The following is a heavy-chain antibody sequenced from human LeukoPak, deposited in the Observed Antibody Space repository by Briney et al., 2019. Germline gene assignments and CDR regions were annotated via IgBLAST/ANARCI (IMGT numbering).Heavy chain of an antibody. D-gene: IGHD3-22*01. J-gene: IGHJ4*02. CDR1: GDSVSSNSAA. V-gene: IGHV6-1*01. Sequence: SQTLSLTCAISGDSVSSNSAAWNWIRQSPSRGLEWLGRTYYRSKWYNDYAVSVKSRITINPDTSKNQFSLQLNSVTPEDTAVYYCVRVPYYDSSGYYWAFDYWGQGTLVTVSS. CDR3: VRVPYYDSSGYYWAFDY. CDR2: TYYRSKWYN.